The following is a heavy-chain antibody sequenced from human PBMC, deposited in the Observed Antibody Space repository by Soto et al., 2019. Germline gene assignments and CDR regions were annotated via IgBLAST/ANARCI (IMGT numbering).Heavy chain of an antibody. D-gene: IGHD3-22*01. J-gene: IGHJ4*02. CDR3: VPTPRVVVIY. CDR2: ISSNGGST. CDR1: GFTFSSYA. V-gene: IGHV3-64D*08. Sequence: PGGSLRLSCSASGFTFSSYAMHWVRQAPGKGLEYVSAISSNGGSTYYADAVKGRFTISRDNSKNTLYLQMSSLRAEDTAVYYCVPTPRVVVIYWGQGTLVTVSS.